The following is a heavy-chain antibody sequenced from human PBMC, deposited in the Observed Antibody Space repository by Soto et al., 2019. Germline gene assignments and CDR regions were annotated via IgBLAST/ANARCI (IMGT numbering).Heavy chain of an antibody. CDR3: ARDCVVRGVDYYYYGMDV. J-gene: IGHJ6*02. CDR1: GGTIRGYN. CDR2: IYYSGST. Sequence: ESLSLTCPVSGGTIRGYNGSWIRQPPGTALEWIGDIYYSGSTNYNPSLKSRVTISVDTSKNQFSLKLSSVTAADTAVYYCARDCVVRGVDYYYYGMDVWGQGTTVTVSS. D-gene: IGHD3-10*01. V-gene: IGHV4-59*01.